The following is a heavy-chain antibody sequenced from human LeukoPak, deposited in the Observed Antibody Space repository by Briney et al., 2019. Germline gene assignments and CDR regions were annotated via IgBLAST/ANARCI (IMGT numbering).Heavy chain of an antibody. D-gene: IGHD3-22*01. V-gene: IGHV1-2*02. CDR1: GYTFTGYY. Sequence: ASVKVSCKASGYTFTGYYMHWVRQAPGQGLEWMGWINPNSGGTNYAQKFQGRVTMTRDTSISTAYMELSRLRSDDTAVYYCARLYYYDSSGYYMDSLDYYYMDVWGKGTTVTVSS. J-gene: IGHJ6*03. CDR2: INPNSGGT. CDR3: ARLYYYDSSGYYMDSLDYYYMDV.